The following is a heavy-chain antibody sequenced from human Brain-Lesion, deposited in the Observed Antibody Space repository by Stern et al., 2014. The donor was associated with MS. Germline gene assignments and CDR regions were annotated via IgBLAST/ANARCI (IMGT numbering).Heavy chain of an antibody. D-gene: IGHD3-3*01. CDR2: IIPSSSDI. Sequence: QVQLVQSGAEVKKPGASLKVSCKASGYIFTGYYIHWVRQAPGQGLEWMACIIPSSSDIKYAQTFQGRVTLTTDKSISTASVERSSLTSDATAVYYCARNQRGITIFGVVTDDNYLGMDVWGQGTTVTVSS. CDR3: ARNQRGITIFGVVTDDNYLGMDV. CDR1: GYIFTGYY. J-gene: IGHJ6*02. V-gene: IGHV1-2*02.